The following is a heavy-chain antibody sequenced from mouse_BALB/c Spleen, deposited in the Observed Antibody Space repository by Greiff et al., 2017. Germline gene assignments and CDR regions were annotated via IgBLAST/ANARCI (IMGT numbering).Heavy chain of an antibody. CDR1: GYTFTSYW. J-gene: IGHJ3*01. Sequence: QVQLQQPGAELVKPGASVKLSCKASGYTFTSYWMHWVKQRPGQGLEWIGYINPSSGYTNYNQKFKDKATLTADKSSSTAYMQLSSLTSEDSAVYYCARSITTVVAQNAYWGQGTLVTVSA. D-gene: IGHD1-1*01. CDR3: ARSITTVVAQNAY. CDR2: INPSSGYT. V-gene: IGHV1S26*01.